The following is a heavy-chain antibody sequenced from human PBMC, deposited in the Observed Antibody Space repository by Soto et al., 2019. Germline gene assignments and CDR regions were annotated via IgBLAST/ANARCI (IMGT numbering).Heavy chain of an antibody. D-gene: IGHD4-17*01. CDR1: GFTFSGSA. V-gene: IGHV3-73*01. CDR2: IRSKANSYAT. Sequence: AGGSLRLSCAASGFTFSGSAMHWVRQASGKGLEWVGRIRSKANSYATAYAASVKGRFTISRDDSKNTAYLQMNSLKTEDTAVYYCARGWTTVTIDYWGQGTLVTVSS. CDR3: ARGWTTVTIDY. J-gene: IGHJ4*02.